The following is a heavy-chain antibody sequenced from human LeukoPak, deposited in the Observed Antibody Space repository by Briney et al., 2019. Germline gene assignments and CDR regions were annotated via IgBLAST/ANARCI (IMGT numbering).Heavy chain of an antibody. Sequence: PGGSLRPSCAASDFPVSINYMTWVRQAPGKGLEWVSVIYSGGTTFYADSVKGRFTIARDNAKNSLYLQMNSLRAEDTAVYYCARSSRELRGYAPWEVMPPFDYWGRGTLVTVSS. CDR1: DFPVSINY. CDR3: ARSSRELRGYAPWEVMPPFDY. D-gene: IGHD4-23*01. CDR2: IYSGGTT. V-gene: IGHV3-53*01. J-gene: IGHJ4*02.